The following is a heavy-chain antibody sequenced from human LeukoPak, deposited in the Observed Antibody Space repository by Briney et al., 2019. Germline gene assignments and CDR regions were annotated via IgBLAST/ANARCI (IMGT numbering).Heavy chain of an antibody. Sequence: GGSLRLSCAAAGFTFSDYDMSWVRQAPGKGLEWVSAISGSGDSTYYADSVKGRFTISRDKSKNMLYLQMNGLRAEDTAIYYCAKGQELDDGVFDSWGQGTLVTVSS. J-gene: IGHJ4*02. D-gene: IGHD1-1*01. CDR3: AKGQELDDGVFDS. CDR2: ISGSGDST. V-gene: IGHV3-23*01. CDR1: GFTFSDYD.